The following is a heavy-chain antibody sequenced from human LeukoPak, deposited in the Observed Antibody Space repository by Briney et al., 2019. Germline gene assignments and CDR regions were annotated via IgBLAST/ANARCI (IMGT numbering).Heavy chain of an antibody. V-gene: IGHV3-7*04. Sequence: GSLRLSCAAPGFNFSCSWMSWVRLSSGKGLGWVANIKQDGSEKYYVDSVKGRFTISRDNAKNSLYLQMNSLRDEDTAVYYCARNYGGNSAGWGQGTLVTVSS. CDR2: IKQDGSEK. D-gene: IGHD4-23*01. J-gene: IGHJ4*02. CDR1: GFNFSCSW. CDR3: ARNYGGNSAG.